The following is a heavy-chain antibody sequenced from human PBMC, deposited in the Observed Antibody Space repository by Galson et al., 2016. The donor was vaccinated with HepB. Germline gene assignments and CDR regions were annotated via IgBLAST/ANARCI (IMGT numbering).Heavy chain of an antibody. Sequence: SLRLSCAASGFTFSSYAMSWVRQAPGKGLEWVSSISDSGPSTYYADSVKGRFTISRDNSKNTLYLQMDGLRAEDTAVYYCAKAPEASPWGQGTLVTVSS. J-gene: IGHJ5*02. V-gene: IGHV3-23*01. CDR2: ISDSGPST. CDR1: GFTFSSYA. CDR3: AKAPEASP. D-gene: IGHD1-14*01.